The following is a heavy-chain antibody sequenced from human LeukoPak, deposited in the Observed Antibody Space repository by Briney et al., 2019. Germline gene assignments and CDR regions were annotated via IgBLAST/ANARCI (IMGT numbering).Heavy chain of an antibody. Sequence: GESLKISCKGSGYSFTSYWIGWVRQMPGKGLEWMGIIYPSDSYIRYTPSFQGQVTISADKSISTAYLQWSSLKASDTAMYYCASTNSYGYKRPGIRYYGMDVWGQGTTVTVSS. J-gene: IGHJ6*02. CDR3: ASTNSYGYKRPGIRYYGMDV. V-gene: IGHV5-51*01. CDR1: GYSFTSYW. CDR2: IYPSDSYI. D-gene: IGHD5-18*01.